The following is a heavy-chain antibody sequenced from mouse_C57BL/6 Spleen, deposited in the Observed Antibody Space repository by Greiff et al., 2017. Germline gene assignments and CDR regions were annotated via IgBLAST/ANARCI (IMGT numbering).Heavy chain of an antibody. V-gene: IGHV5-16*01. CDR2: INYDGSST. D-gene: IGHD3-3*01. CDR3: ARDGDSYWYFDV. CDR1: GFTFSDYY. J-gene: IGHJ1*03. Sequence: EVHLVESEGGLVQPGSSMKLSCTASGFTFSDYYMAWVRQVPEKGLEWVANINYDGSSTYYLDSLKSRFIISRDNAKNILYLQMSSLKSEDTATYYCARDGDSYWYFDVWGTGTTVTVSS.